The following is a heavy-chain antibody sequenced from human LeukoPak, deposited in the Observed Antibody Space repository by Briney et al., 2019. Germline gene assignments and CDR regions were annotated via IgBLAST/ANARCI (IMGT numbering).Heavy chain of an antibody. V-gene: IGHV3-74*01. CDR1: GFTFGSYW. D-gene: IGHD3-22*01. CDR3: ARARYYYDSSGYRAVYYFDC. J-gene: IGHJ4*02. CDR2: INSDGSST. Sequence: GGSLRLSCAASGFTFGSYWMHWVRQAPGKGLVWVSRINSDGSSTSYADSVKGRFTISRDNAKNTLYLQMNSLRAEDTAVYYWARARYYYDSSGYRAVYYFDCWGQGTLVTVSS.